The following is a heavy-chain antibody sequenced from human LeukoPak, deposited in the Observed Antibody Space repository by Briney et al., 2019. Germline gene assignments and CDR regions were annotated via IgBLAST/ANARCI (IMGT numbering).Heavy chain of an antibody. Sequence: GGSLRLSCAASGFTFSSYWMSWVRQAPGKGLEWVANIKQDGSEKYSVDSVKGRFTISRDNAKNSLYMQMNSLRAEDTAVYYCARVMSASVWRSYGSYYYYYYMDIWGKGTTVTVSS. CDR1: GFTFSSYW. V-gene: IGHV3-7*01. CDR3: ARVMSASVWRSYGSYYYYYYMDI. CDR2: IKQDGSEK. J-gene: IGHJ6*03. D-gene: IGHD3-16*01.